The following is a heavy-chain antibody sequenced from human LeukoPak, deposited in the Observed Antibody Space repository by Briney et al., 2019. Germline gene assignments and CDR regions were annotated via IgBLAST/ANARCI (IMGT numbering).Heavy chain of an antibody. V-gene: IGHV4-4*02. CDR1: GGSISSSNW. Sequence: KTSETLSLTCAVSGGSISSSNWWSWVRQPPGKGLEWIGEIYHSGSTNYNPSLKSRVTVSVDKSKNQFSLKLSFVTAADTAVYYCATGPHYGGNSGGNAFDIWGQGTMVTVSS. CDR3: ATGPHYGGNSGGNAFDI. CDR2: IYHSGST. D-gene: IGHD4-23*01. J-gene: IGHJ3*02.